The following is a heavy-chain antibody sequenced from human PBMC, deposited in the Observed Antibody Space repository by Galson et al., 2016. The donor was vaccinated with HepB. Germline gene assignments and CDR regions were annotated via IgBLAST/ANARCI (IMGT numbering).Heavy chain of an antibody. CDR3: AAFPNSHYSHMEV. Sequence: SVKVSCKASGFIFTSSAMQWVRQARGQRLEWIGRIVVGSGKTDYAQKFQERVTITRDMSTTTASLELTSLRSEDTAVYYCAAFPNSHYSHMEVWGQGTTVTVSS. CDR2: IVVGSGKT. J-gene: IGHJ6*02. V-gene: IGHV1-58*02. D-gene: IGHD2-21*01. CDR1: GFIFTSSA.